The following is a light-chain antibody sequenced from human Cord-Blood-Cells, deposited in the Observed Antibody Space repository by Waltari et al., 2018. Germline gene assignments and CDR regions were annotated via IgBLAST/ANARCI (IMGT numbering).Light chain of an antibody. CDR3: QVWDSSSDREV. V-gene: IGLV3-21*03. J-gene: IGLJ3*02. CDR1: NIGSKS. Sequence: SYVLTQPPSVSVAPGKTARITCGGNNIGSKSVHWYQQKPGQAPVLVVYDDSDRPSGIPWRFSGSNSGNTATLTISRVEAGDEADYYCQVWDSSSDREVFGGGTKLTIL. CDR2: DDS.